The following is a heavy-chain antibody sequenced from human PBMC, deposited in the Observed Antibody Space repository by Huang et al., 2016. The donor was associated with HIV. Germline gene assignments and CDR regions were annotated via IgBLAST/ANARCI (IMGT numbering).Heavy chain of an antibody. CDR2: ISGYNGKT. Sequence: QVQLVQSGAEVKKPGASVKVSCKASGYTFTNYASNGVRQAPGQSLEWMGWISGYNGKTNYAQKVQGRVTMTKDTSTSTAYMELRSLISDDTAVYYCARERYYYDRSGYYTPVEYFHHWGQGTLVTVSS. V-gene: IGHV1-18*01. CDR3: ARERYYYDRSGYYTPVEYFHH. J-gene: IGHJ1*01. D-gene: IGHD3-22*01. CDR1: GYTFTNYA.